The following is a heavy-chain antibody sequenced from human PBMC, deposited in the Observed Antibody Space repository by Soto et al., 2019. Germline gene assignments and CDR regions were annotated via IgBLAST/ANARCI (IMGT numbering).Heavy chain of an antibody. V-gene: IGHV3-30-3*01. CDR2: ISYDGSNK. CDR1: GFTFSSYA. D-gene: IGHD4-4*01. CDR3: ARDLGVTTKGKYYYGMDV. J-gene: IGHJ6*02. Sequence: GGSLRLSCAASGFTFSSYAMHWVRQAPGKGLEWVAVISYDGSNKYYADSVKGRFTISRDNSKNTLYLQMNSLRAEDTAVYYCARDLGVTTKGKYYYGMDVWGQGTTVTVSS.